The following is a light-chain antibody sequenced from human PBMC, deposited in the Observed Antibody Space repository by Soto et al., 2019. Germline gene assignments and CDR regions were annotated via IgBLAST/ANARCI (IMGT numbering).Light chain of an antibody. J-gene: IGKJ5*01. CDR3: QQRSNWSIT. CDR2: DAS. CDR1: QSVSSY. V-gene: IGKV3-11*01. Sequence: EIVITPSPAHLSLSPVERATLSCRASQSVSSYLAWYQQKPGQAPRLLIYDASNRATGIPARFSGSGSGTDFTLTISSLEPEDFAVYYCQQRSNWSITFGQGTRLEIK.